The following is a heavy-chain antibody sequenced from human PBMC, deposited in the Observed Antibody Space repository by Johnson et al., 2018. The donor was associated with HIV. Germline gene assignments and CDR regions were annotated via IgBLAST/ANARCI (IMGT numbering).Heavy chain of an antibody. CDR1: GFMFDDYG. D-gene: IGHD1-26*01. Sequence: MLLVESGGGVERPGGSLRLSCVGSGFMFDDYGMSWVRQVPGKGLEWVSGIDWTGASTGYADSVKGRFTIFRDNSKNTLYLQMNSLRAEDTAVYYCARDSPPWGARGDIWGQGTMVTVSS. CDR2: IDWTGAST. J-gene: IGHJ3*02. CDR3: ARDSPPWGARGDI. V-gene: IGHV3-20*04.